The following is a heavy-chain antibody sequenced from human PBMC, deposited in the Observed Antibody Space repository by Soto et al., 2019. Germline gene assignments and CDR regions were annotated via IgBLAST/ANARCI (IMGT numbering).Heavy chain of an antibody. Sequence: QGQLQQWGAGRLKPSETLSLTCAVYGGSFSDSYWSWIRQPPGKGLEWIGDINHSGNSNYSPSLKSRVTISVDTSKNHFSLKLNSVTAADSAVYYCAKNFDYWGQGTLVTVSS. CDR2: INHSGNS. CDR3: AKNFDY. V-gene: IGHV4-34*01. J-gene: IGHJ4*02. CDR1: GGSFSDSY.